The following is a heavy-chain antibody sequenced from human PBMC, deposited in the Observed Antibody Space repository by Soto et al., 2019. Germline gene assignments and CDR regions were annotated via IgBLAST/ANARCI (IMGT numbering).Heavy chain of an antibody. J-gene: IGHJ4*02. CDR3: ATWRFDY. Sequence: SQTLSLTCAISGDSVSSNSAAWNWTRHSPSRGLEWLGRTYYRSKWYNDYAVSMRSRITINPDTTKNQLYLQLNSATTEDTAVYYCATWRFDYWGQGTLVTVSS. CDR1: GDSVSSNSAA. CDR2: TYYRSKWYN. V-gene: IGHV6-1*01.